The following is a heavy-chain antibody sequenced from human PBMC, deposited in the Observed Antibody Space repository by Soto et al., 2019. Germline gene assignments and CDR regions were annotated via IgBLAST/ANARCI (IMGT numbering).Heavy chain of an antibody. Sequence: EVQLVQSGAEVTKPGESLKISCKASGYSFTDYWIGWVRQMPGKGLEWMGIIYPGASDTKYSPSFQGQVTMSADKSISTAYLQWNSLKASDTAMYYCARDGLSSSSSFDYWGPGTLVTVSS. D-gene: IGHD6-6*01. V-gene: IGHV5-51*01. CDR2: IYPGASDT. CDR1: GYSFTDYW. J-gene: IGHJ4*02. CDR3: ARDGLSSSSSFDY.